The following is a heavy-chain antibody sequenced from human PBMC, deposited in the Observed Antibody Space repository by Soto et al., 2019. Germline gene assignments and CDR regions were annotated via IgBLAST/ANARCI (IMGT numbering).Heavy chain of an antibody. Sequence: VGSLRLSCAASGFIFSNAWMSWVRQAPGKGLEWVGRIKSKTDGGTTDYAAPVKGRFTISRDDSKNTLYLQMNSLKTEDTAVYYCTTEQDYGDWGNAFDIWGQGTMVTVSS. CDR3: TTEQDYGDWGNAFDI. D-gene: IGHD4-17*01. CDR2: IKSKTDGGTT. J-gene: IGHJ3*02. V-gene: IGHV3-15*01. CDR1: GFIFSNAW.